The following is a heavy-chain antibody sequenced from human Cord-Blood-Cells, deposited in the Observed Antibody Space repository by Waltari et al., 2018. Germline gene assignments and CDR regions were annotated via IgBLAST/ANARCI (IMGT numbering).Heavy chain of an antibody. Sequence: QVQLQQWGAGLLKPSEPLSLTCAVYGGSFSGYYWRWIRPPPGKGLEWIGEINHSGSTNYNPSLKSRVTISVDTSKNQFSLKLSSVTAADTAVYYCASRGGLRFLEWLPTPFFDYWGQGTLVTVSS. J-gene: IGHJ4*02. CDR3: ASRGGLRFLEWLPTPFFDY. D-gene: IGHD3-3*01. V-gene: IGHV4-34*01. CDR2: INHSGST. CDR1: GGSFSGYY.